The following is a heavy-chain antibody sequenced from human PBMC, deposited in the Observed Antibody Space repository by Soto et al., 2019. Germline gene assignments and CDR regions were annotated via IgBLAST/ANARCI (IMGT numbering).Heavy chain of an antibody. D-gene: IGHD3-3*01. V-gene: IGHV1-8*01. CDR2: MNPNSGNT. J-gene: IGHJ4*02. CDR3: ARGRRFRSIFGVVSNYFDY. CDR1: GYTFTSYD. Sequence: GASVKVSCKASGYTFTSYDINWVRQATGQGLEWMRWMNPNSGNTGYAQKFQGGVTMTRNTSISTAYMELSSLRSEDTAVYYCARGRRFRSIFGVVSNYFDYWGQGTLVTVSS.